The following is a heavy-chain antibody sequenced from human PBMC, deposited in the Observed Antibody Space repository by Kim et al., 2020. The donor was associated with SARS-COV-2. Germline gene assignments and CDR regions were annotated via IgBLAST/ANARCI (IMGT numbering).Heavy chain of an antibody. Sequence: SETLSLTCTVSGGSISSGGYYWSWIRQHPGKGLEWIGYIYYSGSTYYNPSLKSRVTISVDTSKNQFSLKLSSVTAADTAVYYCARDGSGSYYDYWGQGTLVTVSS. CDR2: IYYSGST. CDR3: ARDGSGSYYDY. J-gene: IGHJ4*02. CDR1: GGSISSGGYY. V-gene: IGHV4-31*03. D-gene: IGHD3-10*01.